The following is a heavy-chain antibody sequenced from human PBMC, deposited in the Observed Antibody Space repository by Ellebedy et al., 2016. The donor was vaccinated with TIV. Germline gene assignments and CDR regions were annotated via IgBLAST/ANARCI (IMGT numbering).Heavy chain of an antibody. D-gene: IGHD2-21*02. CDR3: ARHVQYGVVTTFDY. CDR1: GYSFTSSW. V-gene: IGHV5-10-1*01. Sequence: PGGSLRLSCKGSGYSFTSSWITRVRQKPGKGLEWMGTIHTGDSYTTYSPSFQGHVTFSADKSISTAYLQWGSLKASDTAMYYCARHVQYGVVTTFDYWGQGTLVTVPS. J-gene: IGHJ4*02. CDR2: IHTGDSYT.